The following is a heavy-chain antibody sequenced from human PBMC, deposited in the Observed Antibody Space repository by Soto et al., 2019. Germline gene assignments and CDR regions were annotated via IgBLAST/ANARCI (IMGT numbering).Heavy chain of an antibody. J-gene: IGHJ4*02. V-gene: IGHV1-8*01. Sequence: ASVKVSCKTSGYTFTDYDINWVRQAPGQGLEWMGWVSPDNGNAGYAQHFQGRVTLTSDTSISTAYMELSSLTSEDTAVYYCAVTTGYWGQGPMVTVSS. D-gene: IGHD1-1*01. CDR2: VSPDNGNA. CDR1: GYTFTDYD. CDR3: AVTTGY.